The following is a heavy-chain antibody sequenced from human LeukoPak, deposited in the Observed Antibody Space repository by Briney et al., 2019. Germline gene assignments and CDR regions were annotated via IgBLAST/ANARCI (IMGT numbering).Heavy chain of an antibody. Sequence: SETLSLTCAVYGGSFSGYYWSWIRQPPGKGLEWIGEINHSGSTNYNPSLKSRVTISVDTSKNQFSLQLNSVTPEDTAVYYCARGRGDIDFDFWGQGTLVTVSS. J-gene: IGHJ4*02. CDR1: GGSFSGYY. CDR2: INHSGST. V-gene: IGHV4-34*01. CDR3: ARGRGDIDFDF.